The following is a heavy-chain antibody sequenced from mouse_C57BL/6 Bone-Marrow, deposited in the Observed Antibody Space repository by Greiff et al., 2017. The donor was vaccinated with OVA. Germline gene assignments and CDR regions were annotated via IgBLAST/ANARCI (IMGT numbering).Heavy chain of an antibody. CDR2: IDPSDSYT. J-gene: IGHJ4*01. D-gene: IGHD3-2*02. CDR1: GYTFTSYW. V-gene: IGHV1-69*01. CDR3: ARQLRLRRAMGY. Sequence: VQLQQPGAELVMPGASVKLSCKASGYTFTSYWMHWVKQRPGQGLEWIGEIDPSDSYTNYNQKFKGKSTLTVDKSSSTAYMQLSSLTSEDSAVYYCARQLRLRRAMGYWGQGTSVTVSS.